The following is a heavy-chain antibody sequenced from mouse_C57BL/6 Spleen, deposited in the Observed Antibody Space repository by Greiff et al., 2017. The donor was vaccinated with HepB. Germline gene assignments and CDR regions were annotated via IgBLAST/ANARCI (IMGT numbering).Heavy chain of an antibody. V-gene: IGHV1-26*01. CDR3: ARPEAYYGSSPLDY. D-gene: IGHD1-1*01. Sequence: EVQLQQSGPELVKPGASVKISCKASGYTFTDYYMNWVKQSHGKSLEWIGDINPNNGGTSYNQKLKGKAKLTVDKSSSTAYMELRSLTSEYSAVYYCARPEAYYGSSPLDYWGQGTTLTVSS. J-gene: IGHJ2*01. CDR2: INPNNGGT. CDR1: GYTFTDYY.